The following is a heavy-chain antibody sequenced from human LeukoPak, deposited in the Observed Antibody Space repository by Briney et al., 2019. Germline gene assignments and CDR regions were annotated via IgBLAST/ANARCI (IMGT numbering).Heavy chain of an antibody. CDR2: IIPIFGTA. CDR1: GGTFSSYA. D-gene: IGHD2-15*01. J-gene: IGHJ3*02. Sequence: SVKVSCKASGGTFSSYAISWVRQAPGQGLGWMGGIIPIFGTANYAQKFQGRVTITADESTSKAYMELSSLRSEDTAVYYCASYCSGGSCLAQNAFDIWGQGTMVTVSS. CDR3: ASYCSGGSCLAQNAFDI. V-gene: IGHV1-69*13.